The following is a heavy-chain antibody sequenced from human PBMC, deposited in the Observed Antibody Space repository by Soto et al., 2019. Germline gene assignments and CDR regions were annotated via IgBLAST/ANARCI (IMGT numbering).Heavy chain of an antibody. CDR2: IDPSDSYT. CDR1: GYSFTSYW. J-gene: IGHJ6*02. CDR3: VVTIFGVVNTYYYYGMDV. D-gene: IGHD3-3*01. Sequence: PGESLKISCKGSGYSFTSYWISWVRQMPGKGLEWMGRIDPSDSYTNYSPSFQGHVTISADKSISTAYLQWSSLKASDTAMYYCVVTIFGVVNTYYYYGMDVWGQGTTVTVSS. V-gene: IGHV5-10-1*01.